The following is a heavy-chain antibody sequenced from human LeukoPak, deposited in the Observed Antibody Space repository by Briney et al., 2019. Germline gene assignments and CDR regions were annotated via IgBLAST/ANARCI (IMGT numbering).Heavy chain of an antibody. CDR1: GYTFTGYY. D-gene: IGHD3-10*02. CDR2: INPNSGGT. J-gene: IGHJ4*02. Sequence: ASVKVSCKASGYTFTGYYMHWVRQAPGQGLEWMGWINPNSGGTNYAQKFQGRVTMTRDTSISTAYMELSRLRSDDTAVYYCARDSMLSRGEFDYWGQGTLVTVSS. V-gene: IGHV1-2*02. CDR3: ARDSMLSRGEFDY.